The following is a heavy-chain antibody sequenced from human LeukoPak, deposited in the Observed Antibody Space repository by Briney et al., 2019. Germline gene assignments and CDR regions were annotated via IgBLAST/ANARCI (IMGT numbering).Heavy chain of an antibody. Sequence: ASVKVSCKASGYTLTTTYIHGVRQPPGQGLEWMGIINPSGGSTSYAQKFQGRVTMTRDTSTSTVYMELSSLRAEDTALYYCAKVQGLGFFDYWGQGTLVTVSS. V-gene: IGHV1-46*01. CDR2: INPSGGST. CDR1: GYTLTTTY. CDR3: AKVQGLGFFDY. D-gene: IGHD3-10*01. J-gene: IGHJ4*02.